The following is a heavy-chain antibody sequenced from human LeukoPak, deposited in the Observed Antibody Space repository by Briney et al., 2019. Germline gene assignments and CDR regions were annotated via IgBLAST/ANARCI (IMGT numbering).Heavy chain of an antibody. CDR2: IHYSARI. CDR3: ARLVRGVTPSFDY. V-gene: IGHV4-38-2*02. J-gene: IGHJ4*02. Sequence: SETLSLTCTVSGYSISSGYYWGWIRQPPGKGLEWIGSIHYSARIYYNPSLKSRVTISVETSKNQFSLKLSSVTAADTAVYYCARLVRGVTPSFDYWGQGTLVTVSS. CDR1: GYSISSGYY. D-gene: IGHD3-10*01.